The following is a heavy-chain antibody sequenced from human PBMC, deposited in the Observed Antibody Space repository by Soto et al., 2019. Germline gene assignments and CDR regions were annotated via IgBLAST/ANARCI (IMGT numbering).Heavy chain of an antibody. D-gene: IGHD2-15*01. CDR3: ARGTIVERPYFYMDV. J-gene: IGHJ6*03. CDR2: VSGHNGNT. V-gene: IGHV1-18*01. Sequence: ASVKVSCKASGYPFIRYGISWVRQATGQGPEWMGWVSGHNGNTYYAQKFQGRVTMTTDTSTNTAYMELRSLRSDDTAVYYCARGTIVERPYFYMDVWGKGTTVTVSS. CDR1: GYPFIRYG.